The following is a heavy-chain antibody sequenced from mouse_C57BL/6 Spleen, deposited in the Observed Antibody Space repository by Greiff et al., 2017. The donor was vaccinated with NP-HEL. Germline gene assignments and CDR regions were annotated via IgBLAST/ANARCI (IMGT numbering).Heavy chain of an antibody. D-gene: IGHD1-1*01. J-gene: IGHJ4*01. Sequence: EVQLQQSGPELVKPGASVKIPCKASGYTFTDYNMDWVKQSHGKSLEWIGDINPNNGGTIYNQKFKGKATLTVDKSSSTAYMELRSLTSEDTAVYYCARLGLRHSQYYYAMDYWGQGTSVTVSS. CDR2: INPNNGGT. CDR1: GYTFTDYN. V-gene: IGHV1-18*01. CDR3: ARLGLRHSQYYYAMDY.